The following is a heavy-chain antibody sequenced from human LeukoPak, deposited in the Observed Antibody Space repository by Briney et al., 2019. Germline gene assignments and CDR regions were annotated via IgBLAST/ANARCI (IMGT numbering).Heavy chain of an antibody. D-gene: IGHD2-2*01. CDR2: IRSKAYGGTT. J-gene: IGHJ6*03. Sequence: PGRSLRLSCTASGFTFGDYAMSWVRQAPGKGLEWVGSIRSKAYGGTTEYAASVKGRFTISRDDSKSIAYLQMNSLKTEDTAVYYCTRDATGYCSSTSCFLGNYYYYYMDVWGKGTTVTVSS. CDR1: GFTFGDYA. V-gene: IGHV3-49*04. CDR3: TRDATGYCSSTSCFLGNYYYYYMDV.